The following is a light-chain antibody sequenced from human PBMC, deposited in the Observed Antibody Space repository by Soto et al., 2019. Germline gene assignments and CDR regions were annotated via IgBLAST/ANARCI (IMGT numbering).Light chain of an antibody. Sequence: QSALTQPRSVSGSPGQSVIISCTGTSNDVGAYNYVSWYQQHPGKAPKLMIYDVSERPSGVPARFSGSKSGNTASLTISGLQADYEADYFCCSYAVRDTFFVFGTGTKLTVL. V-gene: IGLV2-11*01. J-gene: IGLJ1*01. CDR1: SNDVGAYNY. CDR2: DVS. CDR3: CSYAVRDTFFV.